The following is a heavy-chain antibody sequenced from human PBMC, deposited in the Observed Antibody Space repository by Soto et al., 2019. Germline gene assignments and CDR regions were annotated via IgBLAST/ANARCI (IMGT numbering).Heavy chain of an antibody. J-gene: IGHJ5*02. CDR3: ARRGSIVVVPATDLWFDP. CDR1: GYTFTSYG. V-gene: IGHV1-18*04. D-gene: IGHD2-2*01. CDR2: ISAYNGNT. Sequence: QVQLVQSGAEVKKPGASVKVSCKASGYTFTSYGISWVRQAPGQGLEWMGWISAYNGNTNYAQKLQGTVTMTTDTSTSTAYMELRSLRSDDTAVYYCARRGSIVVVPATDLWFDPWGQGTLVTVSS.